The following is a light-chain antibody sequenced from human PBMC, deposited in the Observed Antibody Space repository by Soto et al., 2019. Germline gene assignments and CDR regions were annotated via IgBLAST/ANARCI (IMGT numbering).Light chain of an antibody. CDR3: QQYGSSPRT. V-gene: IGKV3-20*01. Sequence: EIVLTQSPGTLSLSPGEGATLSCRASQSVSSSYLAWYQQKPGQAPRLLIYAASSRATGIPDRFSGSGSATDFTLTISRLEPDDSAVYYCQQYGSSPRTFGPGTKVDIK. CDR2: AAS. CDR1: QSVSSSY. J-gene: IGKJ1*01.